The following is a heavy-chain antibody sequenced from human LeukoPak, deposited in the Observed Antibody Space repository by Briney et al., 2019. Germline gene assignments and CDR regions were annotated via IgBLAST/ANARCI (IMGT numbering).Heavy chain of an antibody. Sequence: PGGSLRLSCAASGFTFDAYAMNWVRQAPGKGLEWVSSISSSSSYIYYADSVKGRFTLSRDNSKNTLYLQMNSLRAEDTSVYYCAKVSYTMVRGTSASVDYWGQGTLVTVSS. CDR2: ISSSSSYI. V-gene: IGHV3-21*04. J-gene: IGHJ4*02. D-gene: IGHD3-10*01. CDR3: AKVSYTMVRGTSASVDY. CDR1: GFTFDAYA.